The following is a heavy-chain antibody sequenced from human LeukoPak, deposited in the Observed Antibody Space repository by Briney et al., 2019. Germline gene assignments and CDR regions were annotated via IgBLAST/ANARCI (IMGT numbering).Heavy chain of an antibody. CDR2: IRYDGSNK. D-gene: IGHD6-13*01. CDR3: FTAAAGTRPLDY. Sequence: GRSLRLSCAASGFTFSSYGMHWVRQAPGKGLEWVAFIRYDGSNKYYADSVKGRFTISRDNSKNTLYLQMNSLRAEDTAVYYCFTAAAGTRPLDYWGQGTLVTVSS. J-gene: IGHJ4*02. V-gene: IGHV3-30*02. CDR1: GFTFSSYG.